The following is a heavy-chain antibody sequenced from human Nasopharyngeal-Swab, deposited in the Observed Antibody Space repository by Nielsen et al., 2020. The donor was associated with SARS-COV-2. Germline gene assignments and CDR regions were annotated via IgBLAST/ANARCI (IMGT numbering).Heavy chain of an antibody. Sequence: ASVKVSCKASGYTFTSYDINWVRQATGQGLEWMGGMNPNSGNTGYAQKFQGRVTMTRNTSISTAYMELSSLRSEDRAVYYCARAGEGVVVPAAIMGGTYYYYYMDVWGKGTTVTVSS. CDR3: ARAGEGVVVPAAIMGGTYYYYYMDV. D-gene: IGHD2-2*02. V-gene: IGHV1-8*01. J-gene: IGHJ6*03. CDR1: GYTFTSYD. CDR2: MNPNSGNT.